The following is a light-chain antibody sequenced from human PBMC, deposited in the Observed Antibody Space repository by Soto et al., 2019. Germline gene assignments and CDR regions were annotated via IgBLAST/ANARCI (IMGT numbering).Light chain of an antibody. Sequence: EIVLTQSPGTLSLSPGERGTLSCRASQSVSSNYLAWYQQKPDQAPSLLIYSAFIRATGIPDRFSGSGSGTDFALTINRMRPEDFAVYYSQNYASSPWTFGQGTKVKI. CDR2: SAF. CDR1: QSVSSNY. CDR3: QNYASSPWT. V-gene: IGKV3-20*01. J-gene: IGKJ1*01.